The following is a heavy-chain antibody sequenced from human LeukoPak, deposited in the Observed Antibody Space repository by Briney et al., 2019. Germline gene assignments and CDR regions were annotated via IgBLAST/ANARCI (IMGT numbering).Heavy chain of an antibody. V-gene: IGHV1-2*02. CDR2: INANSGDT. Sequence: ASVRVSCKPSGYIFTGYLIHWVRQAPGQGLEWMGWINANSGDTNYAPNFQGRITMTRDTSISIAYMEVRSLRSDDTAVFYGARDHQLGGQGTRVTVSS. J-gene: IGHJ4*02. CDR3: ARDHQL. CDR1: GYIFTGYL. D-gene: IGHD1-1*01.